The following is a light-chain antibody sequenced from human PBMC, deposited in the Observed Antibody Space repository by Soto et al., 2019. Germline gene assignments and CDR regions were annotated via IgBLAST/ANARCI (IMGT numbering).Light chain of an antibody. CDR3: SSYAGSNIWV. Sequence: QSALTQPPSASGSPGRSVTISCSGTRGDVGDYSSVSWYQQHPGKAPKLMIYEVSKRPPGVPDRFSGSKSGNAASLTVSGLQAEDEADYYCSSYAGSNIWVFGGGTKVTVL. CDR1: RGDVGDYSS. V-gene: IGLV2-8*01. J-gene: IGLJ3*02. CDR2: EVS.